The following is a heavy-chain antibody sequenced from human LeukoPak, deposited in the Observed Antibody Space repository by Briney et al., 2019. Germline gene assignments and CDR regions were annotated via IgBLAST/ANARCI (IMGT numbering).Heavy chain of an antibody. J-gene: IGHJ6*03. Sequence: SETLSLTCAVYGGSFSGYYWTWIRQPPGKGLEWIGEMNHSGSANYNPSLKSRVTISVDTSKNQCSLRLSSVTAADTAVYYCAREVASPSYYYYHYMDVWGKGTTVTISS. CDR1: GGSFSGYY. V-gene: IGHV4-34*01. D-gene: IGHD5-12*01. CDR3: AREVASPSYYYYHYMDV. CDR2: MNHSGSA.